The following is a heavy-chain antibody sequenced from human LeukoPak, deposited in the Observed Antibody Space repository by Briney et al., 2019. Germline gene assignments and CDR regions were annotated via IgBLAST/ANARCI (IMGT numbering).Heavy chain of an antibody. CDR3: ARRSTVVVPGRRGAFDI. D-gene: IGHD2-2*01. CDR1: GGSISSSSYY. CDR2: IYYSGST. Sequence: PSETLSLTCTVSGGSISSSSYYWGWIRQPPGKGLEWIGSIYYSGSTYYNPSLKSRVTISVDTSKNQFSLKLSSVTAADTAVYYCARRSTVVVPGRRGAFDIWGQGTMVTVSS. V-gene: IGHV4-39*01. J-gene: IGHJ3*02.